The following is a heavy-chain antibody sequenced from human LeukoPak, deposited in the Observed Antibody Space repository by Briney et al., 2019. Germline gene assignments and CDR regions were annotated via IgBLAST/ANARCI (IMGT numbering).Heavy chain of an antibody. V-gene: IGHV3-7*01. D-gene: IGHD2-21*02. Sequence: GGSLRLSCAASGFTFSSYWMTWVRQAPGKGREWVANIKKDGSDKYYVASVKGRFTISRDNAKNSLYLQMNSLRAEDTAVYYCASLAVVTGGNWGQGTLVTVSS. CDR1: GFTFSSYW. CDR2: IKKDGSDK. J-gene: IGHJ4*02. CDR3: ASLAVVTGGN.